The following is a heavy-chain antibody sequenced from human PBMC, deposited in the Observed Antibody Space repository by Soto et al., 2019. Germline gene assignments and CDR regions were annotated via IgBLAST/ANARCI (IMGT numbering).Heavy chain of an antibody. CDR2: ISSSSSTT. D-gene: IGHD6-19*01. J-gene: IGHJ4*02. CDR1: GFTFSSYS. CDR3: ASRSSGWYFDY. V-gene: IGHV3-48*01. Sequence: GGSLRLSCAASGFTFSSYSMNWVRQAPGKGLEWLSDISSSSSTTYYADSVKGRFTISRDNAKNSLYLQMNSLRAEDTAVYYCASRSSGWYFDYWGQGTLVTVSS.